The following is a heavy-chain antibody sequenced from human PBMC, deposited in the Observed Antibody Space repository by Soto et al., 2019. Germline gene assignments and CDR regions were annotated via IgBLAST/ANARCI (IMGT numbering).Heavy chain of an antibody. V-gene: IGHV1-2*04. CDR1: GYTFTGYY. CDR3: ARVVAAAGTDHFDY. D-gene: IGHD6-13*01. Sequence: QVQLVQSGAEVKKPGASVKVSCKASGYTFTGYYMHWVRQAPGQGLVWMGWINPNSGGTNYAQKVQGWVTMTRDTSISTAYMEPSRLRSDDTAVYYCARVVAAAGTDHFDYWGQGTLVTVSS. J-gene: IGHJ4*02. CDR2: INPNSGGT.